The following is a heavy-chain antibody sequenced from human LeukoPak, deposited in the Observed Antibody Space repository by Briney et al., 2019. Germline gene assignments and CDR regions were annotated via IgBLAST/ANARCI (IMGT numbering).Heavy chain of an antibody. CDR3: ARDFIARETFDY. V-gene: IGHV3-30*04. Sequence: GGSLRLSCAASGFTFSSYAMHWVRQAPGKGLEWVAVISYDGSNKYYADSVKGRFTISRDNSKNTLYLQMNSLRAEDTAVYYCARDFIARETFDYWGQGTWSPSPQ. J-gene: IGHJ4*02. D-gene: IGHD6-13*01. CDR2: ISYDGSNK. CDR1: GFTFSSYA.